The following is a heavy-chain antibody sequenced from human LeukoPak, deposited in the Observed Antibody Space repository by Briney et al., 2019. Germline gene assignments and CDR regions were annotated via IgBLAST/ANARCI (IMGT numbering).Heavy chain of an antibody. J-gene: IGHJ4*02. CDR1: GGSISSYY. CDR3: ARHGFIDDYKLTIFDY. D-gene: IGHD5-24*01. CDR2: IYTSGST. V-gene: IGHV4-4*09. Sequence: PSETLSLTCTVCGGSISSYYWSWIRQAPGKGLEWIGYIYTSGSTNYNPSHKSRVTISVDTSKNQFSLKLSSVTAADTAVYYCARHGFIDDYKLTIFDYWGQGTLVTVSS.